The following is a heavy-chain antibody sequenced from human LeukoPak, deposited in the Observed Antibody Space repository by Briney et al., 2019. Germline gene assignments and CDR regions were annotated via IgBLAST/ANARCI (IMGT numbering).Heavy chain of an antibody. CDR3: ATQEGRFWSGYPGNYFDY. J-gene: IGHJ4*02. Sequence: ASVKVSCKVSGYTLTELSMHWVRQAPGKGLEWMGGFDPEDGETIYAQKFQGRVTMTEDTSTDTAYMELSSLRSEDTAVYYCATQEGRFWSGYPGNYFDYWGQGTLVTVSS. CDR2: FDPEDGET. D-gene: IGHD3-3*01. CDR1: GYTLTELS. V-gene: IGHV1-24*01.